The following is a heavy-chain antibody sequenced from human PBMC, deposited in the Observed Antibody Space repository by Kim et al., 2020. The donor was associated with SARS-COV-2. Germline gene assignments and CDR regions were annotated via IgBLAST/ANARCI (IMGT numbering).Heavy chain of an antibody. D-gene: IGHD6-19*01. V-gene: IGHV1-69*04. CDR3: ARAVPYSSGWYEFDY. Sequence: SVKVSCKASGGTFSSYAISWVRQAPGQGLEWRGRIIPIFGIANYAQKFQGRVTITADKSTSTAYMELSSLRSEDTAVYYCARAVPYSSGWYEFDYWGQGTLVTVSS. CDR1: GGTFSSYA. J-gene: IGHJ4*02. CDR2: IIPIFGIA.